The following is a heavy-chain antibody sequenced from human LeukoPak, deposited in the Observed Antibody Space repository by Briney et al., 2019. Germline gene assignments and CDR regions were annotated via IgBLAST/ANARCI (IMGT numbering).Heavy chain of an antibody. CDR1: GYSFTSYS. Sequence: GESLKISCMGSGYSFTSYSIGWVRQMPGKGLEWMGIIYPGDSDTRYSPSFQGQVTISADKSISTAYLQWSSLKASDTAMYYCARHIGYGSGSYYNAGAFDIWGQGTMVTVSS. J-gene: IGHJ3*02. V-gene: IGHV5-51*01. D-gene: IGHD3-10*01. CDR3: ARHIGYGSGSYYNAGAFDI. CDR2: IYPGDSDT.